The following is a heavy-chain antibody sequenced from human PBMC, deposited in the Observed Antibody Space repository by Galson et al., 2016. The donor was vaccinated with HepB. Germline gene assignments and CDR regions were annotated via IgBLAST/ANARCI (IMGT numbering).Heavy chain of an antibody. Sequence: SLRLSCAASGFTFSSYAMTWVRQAPGKGLEWVSTISGSGDNTYYADSVKGRFTISRDNSKNTQSLQMNSLRAEDTAVYYCAKDLTTIFGVVDWRYSWGQGTLVTVSS. CDR3: AKDLTTIFGVVDWRYS. J-gene: IGHJ4*02. V-gene: IGHV3-23*01. CDR2: ISGSGDNT. D-gene: IGHD3-3*01. CDR1: GFTFSSYA.